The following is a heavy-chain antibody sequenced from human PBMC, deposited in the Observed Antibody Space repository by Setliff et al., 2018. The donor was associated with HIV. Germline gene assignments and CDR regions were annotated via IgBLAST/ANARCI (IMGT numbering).Heavy chain of an antibody. CDR1: GFTFNNAW. V-gene: IGHV3-15*01. CDR3: AKVFAFGVDGFDI. J-gene: IGHJ3*02. D-gene: IGHD3-10*01. Sequence: GGSLRLSCVASGFTFNNAWMNWVRQAPGKGLEWLGRIKKSSDGGKTDDASPVKGRFTISRDDSKNTLYLQMNSLKIEDTAVYYCAKVFAFGVDGFDIWGQGTMVTVSS. CDR2: IKKSSDGGKT.